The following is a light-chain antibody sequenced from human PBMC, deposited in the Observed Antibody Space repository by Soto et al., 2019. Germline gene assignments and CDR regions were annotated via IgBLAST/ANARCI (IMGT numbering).Light chain of an antibody. CDR1: QSIGDW. Sequence: DIQMTQSPSTLSASVGDRVIISCRASQSIGDWLAWYQQKPGKAPKVLTHDVSMLESGVPSRFSGSGSGTEFTLITSGLQPDDFATYYCQQHSNSPWTFGQGTKVDIK. CDR3: QQHSNSPWT. CDR2: DVS. V-gene: IGKV1-5*01. J-gene: IGKJ1*01.